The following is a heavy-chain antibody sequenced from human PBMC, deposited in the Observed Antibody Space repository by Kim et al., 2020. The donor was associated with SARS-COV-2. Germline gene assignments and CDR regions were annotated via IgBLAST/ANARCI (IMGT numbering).Heavy chain of an antibody. J-gene: IGHJ4*02. CDR2: ISGSGGST. Sequence: GGSLRLSCAASGFTFSSYAMSWVRQAPGKGLELVSAISGSGGSTYYADSVKGRFTISRDNSKNTLYLQMNSLRAEDTAVYYCAKDLSSSSWYFFGYWGQGTLVTVSS. V-gene: IGHV3-23*01. D-gene: IGHD6-13*01. CDR3: AKDLSSSSWYFFGY. CDR1: GFTFSSYA.